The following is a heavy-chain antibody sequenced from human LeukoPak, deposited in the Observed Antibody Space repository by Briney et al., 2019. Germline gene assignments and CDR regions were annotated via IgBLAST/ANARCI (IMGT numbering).Heavy chain of an antibody. D-gene: IGHD6-19*01. Sequence: GGSLRLSCAVSEFTFSTYNMNWVRQAPGKGPEWVSSISSSGIYIYYADSVKGRFTISRDNSKNTLYLQMNSLRAEDTAVYYCARDQGSSGWWGQGILVTVSS. CDR1: EFTFSTYN. CDR2: ISSSGIYI. J-gene: IGHJ4*02. CDR3: ARDQGSSGW. V-gene: IGHV3-21*01.